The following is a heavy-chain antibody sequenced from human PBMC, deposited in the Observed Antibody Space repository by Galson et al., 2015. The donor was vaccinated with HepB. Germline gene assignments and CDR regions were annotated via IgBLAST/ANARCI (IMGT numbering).Heavy chain of an antibody. V-gene: IGHV3-73*01. D-gene: IGHD2-2*01. Sequence: SLRLSCAASGFIFSGSAIDWVRQASGQGPEWVGRIRSKANYYATVYVPSLKGRFTISRDDSKNMAYLHMSSLKTEDTAEYYCIRLGDLSGYSSRWGQGTLVTVSS. CDR1: GFIFSGSA. J-gene: IGHJ4*02. CDR2: IRSKANYYAT. CDR3: IRLGDLSGYSSR.